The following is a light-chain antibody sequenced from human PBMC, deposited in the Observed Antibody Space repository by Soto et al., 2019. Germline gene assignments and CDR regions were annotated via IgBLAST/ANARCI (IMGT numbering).Light chain of an antibody. CDR1: SSDVGGYNY. Sequence: QYVLTQPASVSGSPGQSITISCTGSSSDVGGYNYVSWYQQHPGKAPKLMIYDVSNPPSGVSNRFSGSKSGNTASLTITGLQAEDEADYYCSSYTSSSTLYVFGTGTKVTVL. CDR3: SSYTSSSTLYV. V-gene: IGLV2-14*01. CDR2: DVS. J-gene: IGLJ1*01.